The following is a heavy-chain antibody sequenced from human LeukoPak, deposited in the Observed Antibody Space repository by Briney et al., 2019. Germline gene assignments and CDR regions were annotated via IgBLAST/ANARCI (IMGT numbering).Heavy chain of an antibody. Sequence: PSETLSLTCTVSGGFISSDYWSWIRQPPGKGLEWIGYIYYSGSTNYNPSLKSRVSISVDTSKNQFSLKLSSVTAADTAVYYCAGTTLDYYDSSGSYAFDIWGQGTMVTVSS. D-gene: IGHD3-22*01. CDR1: GGFISSDY. V-gene: IGHV4-59*01. J-gene: IGHJ3*02. CDR2: IYYSGST. CDR3: AGTTLDYYDSSGSYAFDI.